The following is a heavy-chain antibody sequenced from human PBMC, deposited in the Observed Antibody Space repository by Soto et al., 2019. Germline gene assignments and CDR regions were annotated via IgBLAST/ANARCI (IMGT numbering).Heavy chain of an antibody. J-gene: IGHJ4*02. D-gene: IGHD6-13*01. V-gene: IGHV1-18*01. CDR3: ARGRGSSSWYEISHYFDS. CDR1: GYSFTTYG. CDR2: ISAYSGHN. Sequence: VQLVQSGAELKKSGASVKVSCQTSGYSFTTYGTAWVRQAPGQGLEWIGWISAYSGHNNYAQDFQGRVTMTTDTSTSTAYMELRSLRSDDTAVYYCARGRGSSSWYEISHYFDSWGQGTPVTVSS.